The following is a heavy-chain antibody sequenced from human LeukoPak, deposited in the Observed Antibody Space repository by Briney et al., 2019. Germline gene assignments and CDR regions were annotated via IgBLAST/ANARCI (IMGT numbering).Heavy chain of an antibody. CDR3: ARHSLGYCSGGSCYSGSGWLYYFDY. CDR2: IYYSGST. V-gene: IGHV4-39*01. D-gene: IGHD2-15*01. Sequence: SETLSLTCTVSGGSISSSRYYWGWIRQPPGKGLEWIGSIYYSGSTYYNPSLKSRVTISVDTSKNQFSLKLSSVTAADTAVYYCARHSLGYCSGGSCYSGSGWLYYFDYWGQGTLVTVSS. CDR1: GGSISSSRYY. J-gene: IGHJ4*02.